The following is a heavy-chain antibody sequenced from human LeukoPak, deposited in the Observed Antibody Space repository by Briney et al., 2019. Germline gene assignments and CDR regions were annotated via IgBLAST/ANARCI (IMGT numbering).Heavy chain of an antibody. J-gene: IGHJ4*02. CDR2: ISSSSTYS. CDR3: IKGSYEAYLSYDSGFFDQ. D-gene: IGHD3-22*01. CDR1: GFTFGYYS. Sequence: GGSLRLSCVGSGFTFGYYSMNWVRQAPGKGLESVSTISSSSTYSYYADSVKGRFTISRDNAKNSLYLQMYSLRAEETAMYYCIKGSYEAYLSYDSGFFDQWGPGTLVTVSS. V-gene: IGHV3-21*06.